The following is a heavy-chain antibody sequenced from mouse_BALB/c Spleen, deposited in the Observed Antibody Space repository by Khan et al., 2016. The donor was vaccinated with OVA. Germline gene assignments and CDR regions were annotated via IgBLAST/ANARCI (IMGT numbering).Heavy chain of an antibody. Sequence: QIQLVQSGAELAKPGASVKMSCKASGYTFTSYWMHWVKQRPGQGLEWIGYINPSTDYTEYNQKFKDKATLTADKSSSTAYMQLTSLTSEDSAGYYSTSHGSSSAWFTYWGQGTLVTVSA. D-gene: IGHD1-1*01. CDR1: GYTFTSYW. J-gene: IGHJ3*01. CDR3: TSHGSSSAWFTY. V-gene: IGHV1-7*01. CDR2: INPSTDYT.